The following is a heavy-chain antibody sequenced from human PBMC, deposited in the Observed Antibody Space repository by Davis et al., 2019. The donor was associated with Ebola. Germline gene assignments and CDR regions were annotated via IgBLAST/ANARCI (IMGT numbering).Heavy chain of an antibody. CDR2: TSGSGGTT. CDR1: GFTFSSYA. CDR3: ARMVVVAATRKNAKNSTKNYYYYMDV. Sequence: GESLKISCVASGFTFSSYAMSWVRQAPGKGLEWVSATTSGSGGTTYYADSVKGRFTISRDSSKSTLYLQMNSLRAEDTAVYYCARMVVVAATRKNAKNSTKNYYYYMDVWGKGTTVTVSS. D-gene: IGHD2-15*01. J-gene: IGHJ6*03. V-gene: IGHV3-23*01.